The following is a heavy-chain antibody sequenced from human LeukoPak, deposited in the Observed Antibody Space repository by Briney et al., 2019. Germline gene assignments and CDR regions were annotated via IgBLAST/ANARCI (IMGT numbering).Heavy chain of an antibody. CDR3: ARPRVATWEIDY. V-gene: IGHV3-21*01. CDR1: GFTFSSYS. J-gene: IGHJ4*02. D-gene: IGHD5-12*01. CDR2: ISSSSSYI. Sequence: PGGSLRLSCAASGFTFSSYSMNWVRQAPGKGLEWVSSISSSSSYIYYADSVKGRFTISRDNAKNSLYLQMNSLRAEVTAVYYCARPRVATWEIDYWGQGTLVTVSS.